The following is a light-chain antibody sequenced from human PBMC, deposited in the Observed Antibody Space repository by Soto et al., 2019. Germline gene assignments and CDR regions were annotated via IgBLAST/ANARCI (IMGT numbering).Light chain of an antibody. J-gene: IGKJ2*01. CDR3: QQYSNRYT. V-gene: IGKV3-11*01. Sequence: EIVLTQSPATLSLSPGERATLSCRASQSVSSYLAWYQQKPGQAPRLLIYDASNRATGIPARFSGSGSGTEFTLTISSLQSEDFAAYYCQQYSNRYTFGQGTKLEIK. CDR1: QSVSSY. CDR2: DAS.